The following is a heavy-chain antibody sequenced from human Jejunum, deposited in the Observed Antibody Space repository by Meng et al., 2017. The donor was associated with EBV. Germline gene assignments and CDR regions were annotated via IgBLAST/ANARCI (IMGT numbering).Heavy chain of an antibody. CDR2: LYYRGST. V-gene: IGHV4-61*01. D-gene: IGHD3-22*01. CDR1: GAAVRDGIYY. J-gene: IGHJ5*02. CDR3: AKNAPAGYDSSGFYYVGWFDP. Sequence: GSGPGLVQRSETLHLRCAGSGAAVRDGIYYWSGIRPPPGEGLEWSGDLYYRGSTEYIPSHNGRGSISVDKSNNQVSLKLNSVTAADTAMYHCAKNAPAGYDSSGFYYVGWFDPWGQGILVTVSS.